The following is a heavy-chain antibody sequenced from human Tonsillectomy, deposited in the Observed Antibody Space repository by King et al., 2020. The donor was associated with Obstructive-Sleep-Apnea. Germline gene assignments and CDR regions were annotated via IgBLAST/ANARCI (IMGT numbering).Heavy chain of an antibody. CDR3: AIAYYYGSGSKYTEGLDV. Sequence: HVQLVQSGAEVMKPGASVKVSCKVSGYTLTELSIHWVRQAPGKGLEWMGGFDPEDGVTIYIQKFQGRVTMTEDTSTDTAYMELSTLRSEDTAVYYCAIAYYYGSGSKYTEGLDVWGQGTTVTVSS. D-gene: IGHD3-10*01. V-gene: IGHV1-24*01. J-gene: IGHJ6*02. CDR2: FDPEDGVT. CDR1: GYTLTELS.